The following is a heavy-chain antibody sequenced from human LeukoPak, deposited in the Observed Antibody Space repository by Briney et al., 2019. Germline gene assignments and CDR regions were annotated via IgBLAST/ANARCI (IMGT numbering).Heavy chain of an antibody. CDR1: GGSISSGDYY. J-gene: IGHJ3*02. CDR2: IYYSGST. D-gene: IGHD1-7*01. CDR3: ARASINRNYVGDAFDI. V-gene: IGHV4-30-4*01. Sequence: SETLSLTCTVSGGSISSGDYYWSWIRQPPGKGLEWIGYIYYSGSTYYNPSLKSRVTISVDTSKNQFSLKLSSVTAADTAVYYCARASINRNYVGDAFDIWGQGTMVTVSS.